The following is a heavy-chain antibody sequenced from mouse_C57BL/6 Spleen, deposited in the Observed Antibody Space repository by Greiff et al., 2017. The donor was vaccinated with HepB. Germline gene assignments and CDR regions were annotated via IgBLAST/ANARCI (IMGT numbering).Heavy chain of an antibody. J-gene: IGHJ4*01. CDR1: GYTFTSYW. V-gene: IGHV1-52*01. Sequence: QVQLQQPGAELVRPGSSVKLSCKASGYTFTSYWMHWVKQRPIQGLEWIGNIDPSDSETHYNQKFKDKATLTVDKSSSTAYMRLSSLTSEDSAVYYCARRYYGMDYWGQGTSVTVSS. CDR2: IDPSDSET. CDR3: ARRYYGMDY.